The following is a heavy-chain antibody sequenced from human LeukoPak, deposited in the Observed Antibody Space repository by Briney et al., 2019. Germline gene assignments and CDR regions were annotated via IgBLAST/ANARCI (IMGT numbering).Heavy chain of an antibody. D-gene: IGHD3-3*01. Sequence: PSETLSLTCTVSGGSISSYYWSWIRQPPGKGLEWIGYIYYSGSTNYNPSLKSRVTISVDTSKNQFSLKLSSVTAADTAAYYCARGGGAYYDFWSGYYPLDYWGQGTLVTVSS. CDR3: ARGGGAYYDFWSGYYPLDY. J-gene: IGHJ4*02. V-gene: IGHV4-59*01. CDR1: GGSISSYY. CDR2: IYYSGST.